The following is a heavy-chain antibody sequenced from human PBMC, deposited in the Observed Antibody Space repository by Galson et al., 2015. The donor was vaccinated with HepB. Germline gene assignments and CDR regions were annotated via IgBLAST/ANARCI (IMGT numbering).Heavy chain of an antibody. D-gene: IGHD4-23*01. CDR1: GFTFSNAW. J-gene: IGHJ4*02. CDR2: IWYDGGKN. Sequence: SLRLSCAASGFTFSNAWMSWVRQAPGKGLEWVAIIWYDGGKNFYADSVKGRFTISRDNSKNTLYLEMNSLRAEDTAVYYCARDPGRYHFGVKWYFDSWGQGTLVTVSS. V-gene: IGHV3-33*08. CDR3: ARDPGRYHFGVKWYFDS.